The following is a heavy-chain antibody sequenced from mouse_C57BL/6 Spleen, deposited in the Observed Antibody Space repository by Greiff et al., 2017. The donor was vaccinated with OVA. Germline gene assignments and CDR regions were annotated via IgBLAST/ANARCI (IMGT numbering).Heavy chain of an antibody. CDR2: IYPSDSET. V-gene: IGHV1-61*01. CDR1: GYTFTSYW. CDR3: AAGYGNLFDY. J-gene: IGHJ2*01. D-gene: IGHD2-10*02. Sequence: QVQLQQPGAELVRPGSSVKLSCKASGYTFTSYWMDWVKQRPGQGLEWIGNIYPSDSETHYNQKFKDKATLTVDKSSSTAYMQLSSLTSEDSAVYYCAAGYGNLFDYWGQGTTLTVSS.